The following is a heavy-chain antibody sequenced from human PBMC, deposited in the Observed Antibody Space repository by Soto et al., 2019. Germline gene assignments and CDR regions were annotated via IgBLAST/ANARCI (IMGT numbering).Heavy chain of an antibody. V-gene: IGHV1-18*01. Sequence: QVQLVQSGAEVKKPGASVKVSCKASGYTFTSYGISWVRQAPGQGLEWVGWISGYNGNTNYAQKVQGRVTMTTDISTSKAYMELRSLRSDDTAVYYCARDGYCISTTCYVGGGFGMDVWGQGTTVTVSS. CDR3: ARDGYCISTTCYVGGGFGMDV. D-gene: IGHD2-2*01. J-gene: IGHJ6*02. CDR1: GYTFTSYG. CDR2: ISGYNGNT.